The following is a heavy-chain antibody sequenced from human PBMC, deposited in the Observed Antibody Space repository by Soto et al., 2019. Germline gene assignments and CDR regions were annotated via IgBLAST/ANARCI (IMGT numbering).Heavy chain of an antibody. J-gene: IGHJ6*03. CDR2: ISAYNGNT. Sequence: ASVKVSCKASGYTFTSYGISWVRQAPGQGLEWMGWISAYNGNTNYAQKLQGRVTMTTDTSTSTAYKELRSLRSDDTAAYYCASPADWNYGVDYYYMDVWGKGTTVTVSS. CDR1: GYTFTSYG. V-gene: IGHV1-18*01. CDR3: ASPADWNYGVDYYYMDV. D-gene: IGHD1-7*01.